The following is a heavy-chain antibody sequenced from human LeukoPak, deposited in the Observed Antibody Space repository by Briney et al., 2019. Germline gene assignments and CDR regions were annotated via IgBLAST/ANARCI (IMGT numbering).Heavy chain of an antibody. D-gene: IGHD5-24*01. CDR1: GYTLTELP. Sequence: ASVKVSCKVSGYTLTELPMHWVRQAPGQGLEWMGIINPSGGSTSYAQKFQGRVTMTRDMSTSTVYMELSSLRSEDTAVYYCARGERWLNPYYYYMDVWGKGTTVTVSS. J-gene: IGHJ6*03. CDR2: INPSGGST. V-gene: IGHV1-46*01. CDR3: ARGERWLNPYYYYMDV.